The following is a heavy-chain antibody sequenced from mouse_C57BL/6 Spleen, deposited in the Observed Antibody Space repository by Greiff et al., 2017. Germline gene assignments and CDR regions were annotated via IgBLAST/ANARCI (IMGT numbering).Heavy chain of an antibody. V-gene: IGHV5-4*01. Sequence: VMLVESGGGLVKPGGSLKLSCAASGFTFRSYAMSWVRQTPEKRLEWVATISDGGSYTYYPDNVKGRFTISRDNAKNNLYLQMSHLKSEDTAMYYCARESLITTVVGYFDVWGTGTTVTVSS. CDR2: ISDGGSYT. CDR3: ARESLITTVVGYFDV. CDR1: GFTFRSYA. D-gene: IGHD1-1*01. J-gene: IGHJ1*03.